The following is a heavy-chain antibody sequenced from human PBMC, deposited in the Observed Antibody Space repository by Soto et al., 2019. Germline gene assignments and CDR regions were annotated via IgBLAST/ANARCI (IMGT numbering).Heavy chain of an antibody. D-gene: IGHD1-7*01. CDR2: MNPNSGNT. CDR1: GYTFPSYD. CDR3: ARAHHTDYNWNYPHYYHYYGMDV. Sequence: ASVKVSCKASGYTFPSYDINWVRQATGQGLEWMGWMNPNSGNTGYAQKFQGRVTMTRNTSISTAYMELSSLRSEDTAVYYCARAHHTDYNWNYPHYYHYYGMDVWGQGTTVTVSS. V-gene: IGHV1-8*01. J-gene: IGHJ6*02.